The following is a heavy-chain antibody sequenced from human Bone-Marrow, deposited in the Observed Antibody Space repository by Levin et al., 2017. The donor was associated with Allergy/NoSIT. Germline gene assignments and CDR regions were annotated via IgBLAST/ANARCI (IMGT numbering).Heavy chain of an antibody. CDR3: TTAAGLNYYYYYGMDV. Sequence: GGSLRLSCAASGFTFSNAWMSWVRQAPGKGLEWVGRIKSKTDGGTTDYAAPVKGRFTISRDDSKNTLYLQMNSLKTEDTAVYYCTTAAGLNYYYYYGMDVWGQGTTVTVSS. CDR2: IKSKTDGGTT. V-gene: IGHV3-15*01. D-gene: IGHD6-13*01. CDR1: GFTFSNAW. J-gene: IGHJ6*02.